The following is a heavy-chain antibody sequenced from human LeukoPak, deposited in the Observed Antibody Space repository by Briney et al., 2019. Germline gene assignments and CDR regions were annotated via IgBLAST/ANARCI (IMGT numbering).Heavy chain of an antibody. CDR3: AKVTIDDFCGGDCFY. CDR2: ISGSGGST. J-gene: IGHJ4*02. CDR1: GFTFSSYA. Sequence: PGGSLRLSCAASGFTFSSYAMSWVRQAPGKGLEWVSAISGSGGSTYYADSVKGRFTISRDNSKNTLYLQMNSLGAEDTAVYYCAKVTIDDFCGGDCFYWGQGTLVTVSS. D-gene: IGHD2-21*02. V-gene: IGHV3-23*01.